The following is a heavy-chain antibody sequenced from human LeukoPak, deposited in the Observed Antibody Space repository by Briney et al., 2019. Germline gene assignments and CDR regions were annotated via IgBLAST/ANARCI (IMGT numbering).Heavy chain of an antibody. CDR2: ISTSGSTI. D-gene: IGHD3-16*02. CDR3: ARERYDAFDI. J-gene: IGHJ3*02. Sequence: GGSLRLSCAASGFTFSSYEMNWVRQAPGKGLEWVSYISTSGSTIYNVDSAKGRFTISRDNAKNSLYLQMNSLRAEDTAVYYCARERYDAFDIWGQGTMVTVSS. V-gene: IGHV3-48*03. CDR1: GFTFSSYE.